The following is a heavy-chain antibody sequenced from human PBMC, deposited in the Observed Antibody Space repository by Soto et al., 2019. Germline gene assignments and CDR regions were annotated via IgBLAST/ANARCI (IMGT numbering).Heavy chain of an antibody. J-gene: IGHJ3*02. V-gene: IGHV4-30-4*01. D-gene: IGHD3-22*01. CDR3: ARRTYYYDSSGYLDAFDI. CDR2: IYYSGST. Sequence: SETQSLTCTVSGVSISSGDYYWSWIRQPPGKGLEWIGYIYYSGSTYYNPSLKSRVTISVDTSKNQFSLKLSPVTAADTAVYYCARRTYYYDSSGYLDAFDIWGQGTMVTVSS. CDR1: GVSISSGDYY.